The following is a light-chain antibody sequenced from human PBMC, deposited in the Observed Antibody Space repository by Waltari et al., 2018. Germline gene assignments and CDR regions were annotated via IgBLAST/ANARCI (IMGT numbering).Light chain of an antibody. Sequence: FVLLHSPGTLSSSQGESATLPCRASQSVSIYLAWYQQKPCQAPRLLIHLTSTRATGIPDRFSGSGSGADFSLTISGLEPEDFAVYYCQHYKNLPVSFGQGTRVEIK. V-gene: IGKV3-20*01. CDR2: LTS. CDR1: QSVSIY. CDR3: QHYKNLPVS. J-gene: IGKJ1*01.